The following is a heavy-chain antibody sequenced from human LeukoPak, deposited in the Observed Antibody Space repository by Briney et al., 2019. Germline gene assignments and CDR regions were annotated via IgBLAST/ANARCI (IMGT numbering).Heavy chain of an antibody. Sequence: ASVKVSCKASGYTFIDYFIHWMRPTPGQGLEWLGWINPNSGVTRYAQKFQDRVTMTRDTAAYMELSSLKSDDTAVYYCVRAVSGTLGGAFDIWGQGTAVTASS. J-gene: IGHJ3*02. D-gene: IGHD1-7*01. V-gene: IGHV1-2*02. CDR2: INPNSGVT. CDR1: GYTFIDYF. CDR3: VRAVSGTLGGAFDI.